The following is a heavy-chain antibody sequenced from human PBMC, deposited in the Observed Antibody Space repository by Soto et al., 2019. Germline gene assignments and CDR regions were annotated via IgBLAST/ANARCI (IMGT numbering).Heavy chain of an antibody. CDR2: FDPEDGET. D-gene: IGHD1-26*01. CDR1: GYTLTELS. J-gene: IGHJ4*01. V-gene: IGHV1-24*01. Sequence: GASVKVSCKVSGYTLTELSMHWVRQAPGKGLEWMGGFDPEDGETIYAQKFQGRVTINPDTSKNQYSLQLNSVTPEDTAVYFCARGEQYSGRIFDYWGQGTLVTVSS. CDR3: ARGEQYSGRIFDY.